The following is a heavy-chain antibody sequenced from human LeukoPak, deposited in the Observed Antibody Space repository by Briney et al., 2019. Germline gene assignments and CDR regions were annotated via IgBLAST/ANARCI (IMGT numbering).Heavy chain of an antibody. CDR2: IGTAGDT. J-gene: IGHJ3*02. V-gene: IGHV3-13*01. CDR3: AKDRCSRGSCRPAFDI. D-gene: IGHD2-15*01. Sequence: GGSLRLSCAASGFTFSSYDMHWVRQATGKGLEWVSAIGTAGDTYYPGSVKGRFTISRENAKNSLYLQMNSLRAGDTAVYYCAKDRCSRGSCRPAFDIWGQGTMVTVSS. CDR1: GFTFSSYD.